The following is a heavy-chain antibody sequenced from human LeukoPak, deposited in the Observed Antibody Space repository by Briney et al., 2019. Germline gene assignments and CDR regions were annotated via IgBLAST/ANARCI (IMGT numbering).Heavy chain of an antibody. V-gene: IGHV3-7*01. D-gene: IGHD4-11*01. Sequence: GGSLRLSCAASGFTFSSYWMSWVRQAPGRGLEWVANIKQAGSEKYYVDAVKGRFTISRDNAKNSLYLQMNSLRDEGTAVYYCARSNQGCHDYWGQGTLVTVSS. CDR2: IKQAGSEK. CDR1: GFTFSSYW. J-gene: IGHJ4*02. CDR3: ARSNQGCHDY.